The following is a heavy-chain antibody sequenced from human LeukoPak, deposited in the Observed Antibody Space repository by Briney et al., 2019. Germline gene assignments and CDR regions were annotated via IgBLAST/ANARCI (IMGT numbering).Heavy chain of an antibody. Sequence: SETLSLTCNVSGGSISSGRYYWGWIRQPPGKGLEWIGSTYYSGSTYYSRSLKSRVTISEDTSKNQFSLKLSSVTAADTAVYYCARLGHCSGGSCYYYYYMDVWGKGTTVTISS. V-gene: IGHV4-39*01. J-gene: IGHJ6*03. CDR2: TYYSGST. CDR1: GGSISSGRYY. D-gene: IGHD2-15*01. CDR3: ARLGHCSGGSCYYYYYMDV.